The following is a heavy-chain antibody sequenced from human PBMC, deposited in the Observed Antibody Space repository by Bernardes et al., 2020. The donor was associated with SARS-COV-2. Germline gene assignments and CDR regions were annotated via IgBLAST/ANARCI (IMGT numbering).Heavy chain of an antibody. CDR3: ASRTVVGHGAYFDS. V-gene: IGHV4-59*01. J-gene: IGHJ4*02. CDR1: GGSISSYY. Sequence: SETLSLTCTVSGGSISSYYWSWIRQPPGKGLEWIGYIYYTGSTNYNPSLKSRVTISVDRSKNQFSLKLTSVAAADTALYYCASRTVVGHGAYFDSWGQGRLV. CDR2: IYYTGST. D-gene: IGHD6-19*01.